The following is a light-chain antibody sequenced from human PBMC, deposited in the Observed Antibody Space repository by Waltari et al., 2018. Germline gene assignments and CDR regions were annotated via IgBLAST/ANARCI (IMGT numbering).Light chain of an antibody. CDR2: DES. V-gene: IGKV1-33*01. Sequence: DIQMTQSPSSLSASVGDRVTITCQASQDITNRLNWYQQKTGKAPTLLIYDESNLEFGAPARFSGRGSGTHFSFTISSLQPEDVATYFCQQYTDFPPYTFGQGTKVDIK. J-gene: IGKJ2*01. CDR1: QDITNR. CDR3: QQYTDFPPYT.